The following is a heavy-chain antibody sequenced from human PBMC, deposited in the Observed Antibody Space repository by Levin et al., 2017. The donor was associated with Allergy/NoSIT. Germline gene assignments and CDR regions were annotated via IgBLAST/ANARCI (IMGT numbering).Heavy chain of an antibody. Sequence: ASVKVSCKASGYTFTGYYMHWVRQAPGQGLEWMGWINPNSGGTSYAQKFQGRVTMTRDTSISTAYMELSRLRSDDTAVYFCAGDSYYDSSDYHAFDIWGHGTMVTVSS. V-gene: IGHV1-2*02. CDR3: AGDSYYDSSDYHAFDI. CDR2: INPNSGGT. J-gene: IGHJ3*02. D-gene: IGHD3-22*01. CDR1: GYTFTGYY.